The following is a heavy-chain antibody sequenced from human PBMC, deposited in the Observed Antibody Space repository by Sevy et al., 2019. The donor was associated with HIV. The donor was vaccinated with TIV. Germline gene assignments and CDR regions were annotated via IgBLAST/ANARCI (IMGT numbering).Heavy chain of an antibody. CDR3: AKGQGYDYIWGNERSEYYFDY. V-gene: IGHV3-30*18. D-gene: IGHD3-16*01. CDR1: RFTFSTYD. J-gene: IGHJ4*02. CDR2: ISHDGSYQ. Sequence: GSLRLSCAASRFTFSTYDIHWVRQAPGKGLGWVAGISHDGSYQYYTDSVKGLFTISRDDSKNQAYLQMNSLRADDSGVYYCAKGQGYDYIWGNERSEYYFDYWGQGTLVTVSS.